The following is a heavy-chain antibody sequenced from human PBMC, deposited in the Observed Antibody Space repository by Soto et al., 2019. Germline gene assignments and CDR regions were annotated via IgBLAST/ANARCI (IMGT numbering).Heavy chain of an antibody. J-gene: IGHJ5*02. Sequence: ASVKVSCKASGYTFTSYGISWVRQAPGQGLEWMGWISAYNGNTNYAQKLQGRVTMTTDTSTSTAYMELRSLRSDDTAVYYCARYYYYDSSGPCESWGQGTLVTVSS. CDR2: ISAYNGNT. CDR3: ARYYYYDSSGPCES. V-gene: IGHV1-18*01. CDR1: GYTFTSYG. D-gene: IGHD3-22*01.